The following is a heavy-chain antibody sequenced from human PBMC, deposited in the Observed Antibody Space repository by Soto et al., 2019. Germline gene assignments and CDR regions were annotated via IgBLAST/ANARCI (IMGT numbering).Heavy chain of an antibody. J-gene: IGHJ1*01. CDR1: GGTFSSYT. D-gene: IGHD6-13*01. Sequence: QVQLVQSGAEVKTHGNSVKVSCKASGGTFSSYTISWVRQAPGQGLEWMGRIIPLLGIANYAQKFQGRVTITADKSTRTAYMELSSLRSEDTAVYYCARADLPARAEHAEYFQHWGRGTLVTVSS. V-gene: IGHV1-69*02. CDR2: IIPLLGIA. CDR3: ARADLPARAEHAEYFQH.